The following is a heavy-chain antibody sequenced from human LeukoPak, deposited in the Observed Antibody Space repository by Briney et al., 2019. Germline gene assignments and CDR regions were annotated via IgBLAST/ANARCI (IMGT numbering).Heavy chain of an antibody. Sequence: PGGSLRLSCAASGFTFSSYVMSWVRQAPGKGLEWVSAISGSGGSTYYADSVKGRFTISRDNSKNTLYLQMNSLRAEDTAVYYCAREVAVGIGAYNYWGQGTLVTVSS. J-gene: IGHJ4*02. CDR2: ISGSGGST. V-gene: IGHV3-23*01. D-gene: IGHD6-13*01. CDR3: AREVAVGIGAYNY. CDR1: GFTFSSYV.